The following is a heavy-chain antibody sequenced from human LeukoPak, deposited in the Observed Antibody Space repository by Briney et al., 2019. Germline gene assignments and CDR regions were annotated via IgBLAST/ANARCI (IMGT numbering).Heavy chain of an antibody. CDR2: ISYDGSNK. CDR1: RFAFRSFG. D-gene: IGHD2/OR15-2a*01. CDR3: AKDLSVRKGSFDY. Sequence: GGSLRLSCAASRFAFRSFGMHRVRQAPGKGLEWVAVISYDGSNKPYVDSVKGRFTISRDDSTNTLDLQMNSLTAEDTAIYYCAKDLSVRKGSFDYWGQGTLVTGSS. J-gene: IGHJ4*02. V-gene: IGHV3-30*18.